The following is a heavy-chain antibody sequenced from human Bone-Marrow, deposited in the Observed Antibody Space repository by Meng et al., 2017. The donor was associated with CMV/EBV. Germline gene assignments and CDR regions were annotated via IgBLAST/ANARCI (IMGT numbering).Heavy chain of an antibody. CDR3: ARSPRGYCSSTSCSVFYY. CDR2: IIPIFGTA. V-gene: IGHV1-69*05. D-gene: IGHD2-2*01. CDR1: TFSRYA. J-gene: IGHJ4*02. Sequence: TFSRYAISWVRQAPGQGLEWMGGIIPIFGTANYAQKFQGRVTITTDESTSTAYMELSSLRSEDTAVYYCARSPRGYCSSTSCSVFYYWGQGTLVTVSS.